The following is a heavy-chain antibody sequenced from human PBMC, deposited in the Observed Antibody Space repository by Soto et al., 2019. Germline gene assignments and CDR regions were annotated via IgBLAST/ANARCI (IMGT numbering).Heavy chain of an antibody. V-gene: IGHV5-51*01. CDR1: GYSFSSYW. J-gene: IGHJ3*02. CDR2: IYPGDSDT. D-gene: IGHD3-22*01. CDR3: ARQSSSGYSYAAFDI. Sequence: GESLKISCKGSGYSFSSYWIGWVRQMPGKGLEWMGIIYPGDSDTRYSPSFQGQVTISADKSLSTAYLQWSSLKASDTAMYYCARQSSSGYSYAAFDIWGQGTMVTVSS.